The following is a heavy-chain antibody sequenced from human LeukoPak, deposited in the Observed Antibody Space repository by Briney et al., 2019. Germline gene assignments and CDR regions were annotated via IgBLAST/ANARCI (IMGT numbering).Heavy chain of an antibody. CDR2: INPSGGST. CDR1: GYTFTSYY. D-gene: IGHD3-22*01. V-gene: IGHV1-46*01. CDR3: ARGAYYYDISGYCDY. Sequence: ASVKVSCKASGYTFTSYYMHWVRQAPGQGLEWMGIINPSGGSTSYAQKFQGRVTMTRDTSISTAYMELSRLRSDDTAVYFCARGAYYYDISGYCDYWGQGTLVTVSS. J-gene: IGHJ4*02.